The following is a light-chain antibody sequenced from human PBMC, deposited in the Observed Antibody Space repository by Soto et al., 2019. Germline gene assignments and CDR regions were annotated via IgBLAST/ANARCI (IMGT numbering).Light chain of an antibody. CDR3: QQYNNWPLT. V-gene: IGKV3-15*01. CDR1: VTVATN. J-gene: IGKJ5*01. CDR2: GAS. Sequence: EIVMTQAPVALSMSPGETATLSCRASVTVATNVAWYQQKPGQAPRLIIYGASTRATGIPARFRGSWSGTECTLTISSLQSEDVAVYYCQQYNNWPLTLAQGTRLEI.